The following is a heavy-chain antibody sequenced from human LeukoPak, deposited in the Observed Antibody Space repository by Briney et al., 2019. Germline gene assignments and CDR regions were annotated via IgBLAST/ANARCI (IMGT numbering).Heavy chain of an antibody. CDR1: GGSFSGYY. CDR3: ARDSGRDYDPTSNWFDP. V-gene: IGHV4-34*01. CDR2: INHSGST. D-gene: IGHD3-3*01. Sequence: SETLSLTCAVYGGSFSGYYWSWIRQPPGKGLEWIGEINHSGSTNYNPSLKSRVTISVDTSKNQFSLKLSSVTAADTAVYYCARDSGRDYDPTSNWFDPWGQGTLVTVSS. J-gene: IGHJ5*02.